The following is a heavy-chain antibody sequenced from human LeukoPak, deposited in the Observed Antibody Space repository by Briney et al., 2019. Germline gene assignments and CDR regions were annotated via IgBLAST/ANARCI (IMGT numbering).Heavy chain of an antibody. CDR3: ASPHNYYDSSGVVD. D-gene: IGHD3-22*01. CDR1: GGSISSSSYY. CDR2: IYYSGST. Sequence: SETLSLTCTVSGGSISSSSYYWGWIRQPPGKGLEWIGSIYYSGSTYYNPSLKSRVTISVDTSKNQFSLKLSSVTAADTAVYYCASPHNYYDSSGVVDRGQGTQVTVSS. V-gene: IGHV4-39*01. J-gene: IGHJ4*02.